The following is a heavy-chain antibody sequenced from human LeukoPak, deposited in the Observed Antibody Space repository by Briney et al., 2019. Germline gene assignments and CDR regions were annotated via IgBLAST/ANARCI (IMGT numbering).Heavy chain of an antibody. Sequence: SETLSLTCSVSGGPISSSSYFWGWIRQPPGKGLEWIGSIYYSGSTYYNPSLKSRVTISVDTSKNQFSLKMSSVTAADTAVYYCARQPQDIVVVVAATPYYCYYWGQGTLVTVSS. CDR3: ARQPQDIVVVVAATPYYCYY. V-gene: IGHV4-39*01. D-gene: IGHD2-15*01. J-gene: IGHJ4*02. CDR1: GGPISSSSYF. CDR2: IYYSGST.